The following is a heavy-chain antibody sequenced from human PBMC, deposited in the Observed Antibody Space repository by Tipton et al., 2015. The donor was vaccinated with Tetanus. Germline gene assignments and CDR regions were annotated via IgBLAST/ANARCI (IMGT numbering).Heavy chain of an antibody. CDR1: GVTLSYFA. Sequence: GSLRLSCAASGVTLSYFAMSWVRQAPGKGLEWVSGISGSGDRIFYADSVKGRFTISRDNAQNSLSLQMNNVRAEDTAVYYCASGSALDYWGQGTLVTVSS. CDR2: ISGSGDRI. J-gene: IGHJ4*02. D-gene: IGHD6-25*01. V-gene: IGHV3-23*01. CDR3: ASGSALDY.